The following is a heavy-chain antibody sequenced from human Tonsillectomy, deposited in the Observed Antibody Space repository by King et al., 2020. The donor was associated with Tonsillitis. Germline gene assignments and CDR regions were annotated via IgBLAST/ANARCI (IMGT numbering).Heavy chain of an antibody. Sequence: VQLVESGAEVKKPGESLKISCMGSGYSFTNYWIGWVRQMPGKGLEWMGIIYPGDSDTRYSPSFQGQVTISADKSISTAYLQWSSLKASDTAMYYCASPPYGSGSSEYFQHWGQGTLVTVSS. J-gene: IGHJ1*01. CDR2: IYPGDSDT. CDR1: GYSFTNYW. CDR3: ASPPYGSGSSEYFQH. D-gene: IGHD3-10*01. V-gene: IGHV5-51*01.